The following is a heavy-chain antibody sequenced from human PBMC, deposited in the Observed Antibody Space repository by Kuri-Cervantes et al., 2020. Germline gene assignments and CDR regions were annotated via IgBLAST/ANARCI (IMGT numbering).Heavy chain of an antibody. D-gene: IGHD5-18*01. J-gene: IGHJ4*02. Sequence: GESLKISCAASGFTFSNYWMSWVRQVPGKGLEWVANIKEDGRDKYYVDSLKGRFTISRDNAKNSLYLQMNSLRAEDTAVYYCAKVDTAIFDYWGQGTLVTVSS. CDR2: IKEDGRDK. CDR3: AKVDTAIFDY. CDR1: GFTFSNYW. V-gene: IGHV3-7*01.